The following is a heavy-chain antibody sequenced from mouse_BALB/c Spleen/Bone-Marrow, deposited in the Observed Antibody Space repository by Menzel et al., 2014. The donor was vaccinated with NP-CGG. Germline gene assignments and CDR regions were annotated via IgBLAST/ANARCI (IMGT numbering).Heavy chain of an antibody. D-gene: IGHD4-1*01. Sequence: VKLVESGPELVKPGASVKLSCKASGYTFTSYYMYWMKQRPGQGLEWIGKINPSNGGTDFNEKFKSKATLTVDGSSNTAYMQLSSLTSDDSSVYYCTRRLGRFYFDYWGQGTTLTVSS. V-gene: IGHV1-53*01. J-gene: IGHJ2*01. CDR3: TRRLGRFYFDY. CDR2: INPSNGGT. CDR1: GYTFTSYY.